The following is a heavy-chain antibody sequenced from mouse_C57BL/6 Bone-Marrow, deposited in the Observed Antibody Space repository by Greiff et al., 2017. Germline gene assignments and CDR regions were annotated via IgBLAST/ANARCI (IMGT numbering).Heavy chain of an antibody. CDR2: INPSSGYT. Sequence: QVQLQQSGAELARPGASVKMSCKASGYTFTSYMMHWVKQRPGQGLEWIGYINPSSGYTKYNQKFKDKATLTADKSSSTAYMQLSSLTSEDSAVYYCARHYGSSDWYFDVWGTGTTVTVSS. V-gene: IGHV1-4*01. CDR3: ARHYGSSDWYFDV. D-gene: IGHD1-1*01. CDR1: GYTFTSYM. J-gene: IGHJ1*03.